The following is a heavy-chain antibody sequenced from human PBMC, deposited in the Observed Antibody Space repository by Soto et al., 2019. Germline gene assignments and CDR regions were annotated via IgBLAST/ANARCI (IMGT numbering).Heavy chain of an antibody. V-gene: IGHV4-31*03. CDR1: GGSISSGGYY. D-gene: IGHD2-15*01. CDR2: IFYSGST. CDR3: ARYCSGGSCYSSHFDY. J-gene: IGHJ4*02. Sequence: QVQLQESGPGLVKPSQTLSLTCTVSGGSISSGGYYWSWIRQHPGKGLEWIGYIFYSGSTYYNPSLKSRVTISVDTSKNQFSLKLSSVTVADTAVYYCARYCSGGSCYSSHFDYWGQGTLVTVSS.